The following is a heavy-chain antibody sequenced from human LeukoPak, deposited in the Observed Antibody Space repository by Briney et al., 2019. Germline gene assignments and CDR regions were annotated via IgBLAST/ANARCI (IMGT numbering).Heavy chain of an antibody. J-gene: IGHJ3*02. D-gene: IGHD2-2*01. Sequence: SQTLSLTCTVSGGSITNLNFYWTWIRQPAGKRLEWIGRIYTSGGTNYNPSLKSRVTMSVDKSKNQISLKLASLTAADTALYYCAGRGSSSGTFDIWGPGTFVTVSS. V-gene: IGHV4-61*02. CDR3: AGRGSSSGTFDI. CDR1: GGSITNLNFY. CDR2: IYTSGGT.